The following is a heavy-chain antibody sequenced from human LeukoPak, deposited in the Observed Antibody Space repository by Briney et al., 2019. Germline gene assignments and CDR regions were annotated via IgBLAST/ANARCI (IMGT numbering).Heavy chain of an antibody. CDR3: ASFRYYYGSGSFSPHYYYGMDV. D-gene: IGHD3-10*01. CDR2: INHSGST. CDR1: GGSFRGYY. Sequence: SETLALTCAVYGGSFRGYYWSWIRHPPGKGLEWIGEINHSGSTNYNPSLKSRVTISVDTSKNQFSLKLSSVTAADTAVYYCASFRYYYGSGSFSPHYYYGMDVWGQGTTVTVSS. J-gene: IGHJ6*02. V-gene: IGHV4-34*01.